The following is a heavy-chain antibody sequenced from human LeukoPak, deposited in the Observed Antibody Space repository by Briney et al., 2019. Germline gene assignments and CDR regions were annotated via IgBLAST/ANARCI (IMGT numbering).Heavy chain of an antibody. CDR2: IYYSGST. CDR1: GGSISSYY. J-gene: IGHJ6*02. Sequence: SETLSLTCTVSGGSISSYYWSWIRQPPGKGLEWIGYIYYSGSTNYNPSLKSRVTISVDTSKNQFSLKLSSVTAADTAVYYCARQGVVAYGMDVWGQGTTVTVSS. D-gene: IGHD2-15*01. CDR3: ARQGVVAYGMDV. V-gene: IGHV4-59*08.